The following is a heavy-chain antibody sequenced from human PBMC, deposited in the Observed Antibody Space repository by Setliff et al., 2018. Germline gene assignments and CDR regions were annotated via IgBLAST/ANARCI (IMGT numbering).Heavy chain of an antibody. J-gene: IGHJ4*02. CDR1: GFTFSRYA. CDR3: AKPRVELRWGFES. D-gene: IGHD1-7*01. CDR2: ISGSGDST. Sequence: GGSLRLSCVASGFTFSRYAMSWVRQAPGKGLEWVSAISGSGDSTFYADSVKGRFTISRDNSKNTLSLQMNGLRAEDTAVYYCAKPRVELRWGFESWGQGTPVTVSS. V-gene: IGHV3-23*01.